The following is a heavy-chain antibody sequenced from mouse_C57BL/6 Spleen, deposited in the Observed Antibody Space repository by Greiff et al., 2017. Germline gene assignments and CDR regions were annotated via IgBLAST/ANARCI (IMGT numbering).Heavy chain of an antibody. CDR2: INYDGSST. CDR1: GFTFSDYY. CDR3: ARGWGDYFDY. J-gene: IGHJ2*01. Sequence: EVKLVESEGGLVQPGSSMKLSCTASGFTFSDYYMAWVRQVPEKGLEWVANINYDGSSTYYLDSLKSRFIISRDNAKNILYLQMSSLKSEDTATYYCARGWGDYFDYWGQGTTLTVSS. V-gene: IGHV5-16*01. D-gene: IGHD1-1*02.